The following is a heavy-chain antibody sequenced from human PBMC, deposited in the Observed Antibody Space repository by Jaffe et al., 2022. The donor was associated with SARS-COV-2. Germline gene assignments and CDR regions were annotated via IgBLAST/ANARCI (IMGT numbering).Heavy chain of an antibody. Sequence: QLQLQESGPGLVKPSETLSLTCTVSGGSISSSSHHWGWIRQPPGKGLEWIGSIYYSGSTQYSPSLKSRVTISVDTSRNQFSLKVNSVTATDTAVYYCARQCKTYYSGSENWFDPWGQGTLVTVSS. CDR2: IYYSGST. CDR1: GGSISSSSHH. V-gene: IGHV4-39*01. J-gene: IGHJ5*02. D-gene: IGHD3-10*01. CDR3: ARQCKTYYSGSENWFDP.